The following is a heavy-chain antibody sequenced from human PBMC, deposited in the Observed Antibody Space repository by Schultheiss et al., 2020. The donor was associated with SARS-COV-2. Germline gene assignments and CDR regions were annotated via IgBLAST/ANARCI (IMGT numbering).Heavy chain of an antibody. Sequence: ASVKVSCKASGYTFTGYYMHWVRQAPGQGLEWMGWINPNSGGTNYAQKFQGRVTMTRDTSISTAYMELSRLRSDDTAVYYCARDIPDIVVVPAAMGPGGIDYWGQGTLVTVSS. CDR3: ARDIPDIVVVPAAMGPGGIDY. V-gene: IGHV1-2*02. CDR2: INPNSGGT. J-gene: IGHJ4*02. D-gene: IGHD2-2*01. CDR1: GYTFTGYY.